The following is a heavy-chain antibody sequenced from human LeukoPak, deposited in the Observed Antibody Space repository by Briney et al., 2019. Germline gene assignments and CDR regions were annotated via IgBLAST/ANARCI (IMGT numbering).Heavy chain of an antibody. D-gene: IGHD3-22*01. CDR3: ARVVDFDSSGYLFDF. J-gene: IGHJ4*02. Sequence: PSETLSLTCTVSGGSISSGDYYWSGFRQPPGKGLAWMGYIYYSGSTYYNPSLKSRLTISVDTSKNQFSLKLSSVTAADTAVYYCARVVDFDSSGYLFDFWGQGTLVTVSS. CDR1: GGSISSGDYY. V-gene: IGHV4-30-4*01. CDR2: IYYSGST.